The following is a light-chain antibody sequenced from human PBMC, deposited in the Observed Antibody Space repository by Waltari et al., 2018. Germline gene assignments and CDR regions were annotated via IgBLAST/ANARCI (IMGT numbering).Light chain of an antibody. Sequence: QLVLTQSPSASASLGASVKLTCTLSSGLSSNVIARLPQQPEEGPRYLMKVTSDGSHSKGDEIPVRFSGSSSGAERYLTISSLQSEDEADYYCQTGGHGTWVFGGGTKLTVL. CDR1: SGLSSNV. V-gene: IGLV4-69*01. CDR3: QTGGHGTWV. J-gene: IGLJ3*02. CDR2: VTSDGSH.